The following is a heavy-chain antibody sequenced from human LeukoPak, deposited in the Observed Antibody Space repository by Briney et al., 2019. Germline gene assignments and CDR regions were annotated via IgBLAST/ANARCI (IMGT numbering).Heavy chain of an antibody. Sequence: GESLKISCKGSGYSFSSYWIGWVRQMPGKGLEWMGIIYPGDSDTRYSPSFQGQVTISADKSISTAYLQLSGLRASDTAIYYCVRFALTSSLAHWGQGTLVTVSS. V-gene: IGHV5-51*01. J-gene: IGHJ5*02. CDR3: VRFALTSSLAH. CDR2: IYPGDSDT. CDR1: GYSFSSYW. D-gene: IGHD6-13*01.